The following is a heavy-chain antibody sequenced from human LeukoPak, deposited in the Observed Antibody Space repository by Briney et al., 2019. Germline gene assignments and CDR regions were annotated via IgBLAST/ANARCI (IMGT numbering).Heavy chain of an antibody. D-gene: IGHD4-17*01. Sequence: GGSLRLSCALSGLTVNGNYMSWVRQAPGKGLEWVSLIFPDGQTYYADFVQGRFSISRDMSRNILFLDMSSLRAEDTAVFFCARANPVYGDFDYWGQGTLVTVSS. CDR2: IFPDGQT. CDR3: ARANPVYGDFDY. CDR1: GLTVNGNY. V-gene: IGHV3-53*01. J-gene: IGHJ4*02.